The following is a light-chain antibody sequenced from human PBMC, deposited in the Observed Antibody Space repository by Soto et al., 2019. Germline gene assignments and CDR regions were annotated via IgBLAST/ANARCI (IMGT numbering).Light chain of an antibody. Sequence: DIVLTQSPGTLSFSPGERASLSCRASQSVASNDLGWYQQRGGQAPRLVLNDASSRATGIPDRFSGGGSGTDFTLNISSLEPEDFAVYYCQQRSNWPSTFGPGTKVDIK. CDR3: QQRSNWPST. V-gene: IGKV3D-20*02. CDR1: QSVASND. CDR2: DAS. J-gene: IGKJ1*01.